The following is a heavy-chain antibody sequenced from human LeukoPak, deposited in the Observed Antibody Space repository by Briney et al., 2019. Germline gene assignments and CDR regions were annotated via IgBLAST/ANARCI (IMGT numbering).Heavy chain of an antibody. Sequence: GGSLRLSCAVSGFTFSTYWMHWVRQAPGKGLVWVLRTNTDGSSTSYADSVKGRFTISRDNAKNTLYLQMNSLRAEDTAVYYCARRDVFDIWGQGTMVTVSS. V-gene: IGHV3-74*01. CDR3: ARRDVFDI. CDR1: GFTFSTYW. CDR2: TNTDGSST. J-gene: IGHJ3*02.